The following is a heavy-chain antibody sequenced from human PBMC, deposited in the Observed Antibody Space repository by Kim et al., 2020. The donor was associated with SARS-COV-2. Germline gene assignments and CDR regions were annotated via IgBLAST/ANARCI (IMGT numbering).Heavy chain of an antibody. V-gene: IGHV6-1*01. CDR3: ARDQWVPHLLSPYYYYGMDV. CDR2: TYYRSKWYN. D-gene: IGHD1-26*01. J-gene: IGHJ6*02. Sequence: SQTLSLTCAISGDSVSSNSAAWNWIRQSPSRGLEWLGRTYYRSKWYNDYAVSVKSRITINPDTSKNQFSLQLNSVTPEDTAVYYCARDQWVPHLLSPYYYYGMDVWGQGTTVTVSS. CDR1: GDSVSSNSAA.